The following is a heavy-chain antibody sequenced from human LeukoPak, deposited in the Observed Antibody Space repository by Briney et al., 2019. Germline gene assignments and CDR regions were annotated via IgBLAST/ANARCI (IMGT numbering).Heavy chain of an antibody. J-gene: IGHJ4*02. CDR1: GFTFSSYA. CDR2: ISSNGGST. V-gene: IGHV3-64*01. Sequence: GGSLRLSCAASGFTFSSYAMHWVRQAPGKGLEYVSPISSNGGSTYYANSVKGRFTISRDNSKNTLHLQMGSLRAEDMAVYYCARERMERDGYNYLDYWGQGTLVTVSS. CDR3: ARERMERDGYNYLDY. D-gene: IGHD5-24*01.